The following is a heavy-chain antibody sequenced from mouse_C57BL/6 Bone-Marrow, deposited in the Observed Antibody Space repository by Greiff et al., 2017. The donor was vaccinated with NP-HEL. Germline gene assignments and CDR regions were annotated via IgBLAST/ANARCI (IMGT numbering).Heavy chain of an antibody. CDR2: IYPRSGNT. CDR3: AREDYYGSSDYFDY. CDR1: GYTFTSYG. J-gene: IGHJ2*01. D-gene: IGHD1-1*01. V-gene: IGHV1-81*01. Sequence: VQLQQSGAELARPGASVKLSRKASGYTFTSYGISWVKQRTGQGLEWIGEIYPRSGNTYYNEKFKGKATLTADKSSSTAYMELRSLTSEDSAVYFCAREDYYGSSDYFDYWGQGTTLTVSS.